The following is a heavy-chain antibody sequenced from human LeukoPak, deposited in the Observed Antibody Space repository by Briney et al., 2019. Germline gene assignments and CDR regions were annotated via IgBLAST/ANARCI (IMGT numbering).Heavy chain of an antibody. V-gene: IGHV3-23*01. J-gene: IGHJ4*02. D-gene: IGHD6-19*01. Sequence: PGGSLRLYCAASGFTFSSYAMSWVRQAPGQGLEWVSAISGSGGSTYYADSVKGRFTISRDNSKNTLYLQMNSLRGEDTAVYYCAKGMSQWLVPGDPVDYWGQGTLVTVSS. CDR2: ISGSGGST. CDR3: AKGMSQWLVPGDPVDY. CDR1: GFTFSSYA.